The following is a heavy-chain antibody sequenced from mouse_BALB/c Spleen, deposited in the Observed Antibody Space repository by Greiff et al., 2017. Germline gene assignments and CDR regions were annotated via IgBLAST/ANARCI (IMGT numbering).Heavy chain of an antibody. CDR1: GFTFSDYY. V-gene: IGHV5-4*02. J-gene: IGHJ3*01. CDR3: AREKNSSFAY. CDR2: ISDGGSYT. Sequence: EVQGVESGGGLVKPGGSLKLSCAASGFTFSDYYMYWVRQTPEKRLEWVATISDGGSYTYYPDSVKGRFTISRDNAKNNLYLQMSSLKSEDTAMYYCAREKNSSFAYWGQGTLVTVSA.